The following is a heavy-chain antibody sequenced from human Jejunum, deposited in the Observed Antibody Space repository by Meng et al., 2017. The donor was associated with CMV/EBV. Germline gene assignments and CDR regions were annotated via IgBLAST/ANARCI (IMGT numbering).Heavy chain of an antibody. V-gene: IGHV4-4*01. CDR2: IFHSGAT. CDR1: GGSLIVTNW. J-gene: IGHJ4*02. CDR3: GDPPAGY. Sequence: TLSLTSVFSGGSLIVTNWWNWVRQPPGGGLEWIGEIFHSGATNYNPSLKSRVTISIDNSKNQFSLKLTSVTAADTAVYFCGDPPAGYWGQGVLVTVSS.